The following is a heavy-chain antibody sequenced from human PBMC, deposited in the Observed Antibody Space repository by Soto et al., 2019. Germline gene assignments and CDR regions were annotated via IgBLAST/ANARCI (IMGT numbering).Heavy chain of an antibody. CDR1: GGFISSSSYY. CDR3: VRHTRLRSSLYSIFGLFEV. CDR2: IYYNGAT. Sequence: SETLSLTCTVSGGFISSSSYYWGWLRQPPGKGLEGIGSIYYNGATHYNPSLKSRVTLSIDRSQSQLSLKLISVTAAATAAYFCVRHTRLRSSLYSIFGLFEVWGQGALVTVSS. J-gene: IGHJ4*01. D-gene: IGHD3-3*02. V-gene: IGHV4-39*01.